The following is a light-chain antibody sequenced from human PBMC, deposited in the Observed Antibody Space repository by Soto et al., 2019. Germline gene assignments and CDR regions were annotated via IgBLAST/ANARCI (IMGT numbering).Light chain of an antibody. Sequence: EIVLTQSPGTLSLSPGERATLSCRASQTINNKYLAWYQQEPGQAPRLLIHGVSIRATGIPDRFSGSGSGTDFTLTISRLEPEDFAGYYCQLYSGSPWTFGQGTKVEIK. CDR2: GVS. CDR1: QTINNKY. CDR3: QLYSGSPWT. J-gene: IGKJ1*01. V-gene: IGKV3-20*01.